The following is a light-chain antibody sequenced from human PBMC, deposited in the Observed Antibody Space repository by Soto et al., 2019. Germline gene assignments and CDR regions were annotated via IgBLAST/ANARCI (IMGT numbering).Light chain of an antibody. Sequence: QLVLTQPPSVSGAPGQRVTISCTGSRSNIGAGYDVHWYQQLPGTAPKFLIYGNTNRPSGVPDRFSGSKSGTSASLAITGLQAEDEADYYCQSYDSSLSGWVFGGGTKLTVL. V-gene: IGLV1-40*01. CDR3: QSYDSSLSGWV. CDR2: GNT. J-gene: IGLJ3*02. CDR1: RSNIGAGYD.